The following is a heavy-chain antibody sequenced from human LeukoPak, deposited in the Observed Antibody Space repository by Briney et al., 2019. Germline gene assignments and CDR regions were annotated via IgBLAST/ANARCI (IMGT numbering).Heavy chain of an antibody. CDR3: ARSIGSGYDPRNFDY. V-gene: IGHV3-21*01. CDR2: ISSSSYI. D-gene: IGHD5-12*01. J-gene: IGHJ4*02. CDR1: GFTFGRYS. Sequence: GGSLRLSWAASGFTFGRYSMSWVRQAPGKGLGWVSSISSSSYIYYAASGRGRFPFSRDNAKNSLFLQRNSLEAENTAVYYGARSIGSGYDPRNFDYWGQGTLVTVSS.